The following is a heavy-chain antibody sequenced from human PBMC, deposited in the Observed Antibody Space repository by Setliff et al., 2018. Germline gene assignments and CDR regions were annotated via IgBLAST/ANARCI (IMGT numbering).Heavy chain of an antibody. D-gene: IGHD1-1*01. CDR1: GASVSSHY. CDR3: VREGYSEYFQD. Sequence: ETLSLTCNVAGASVSSHYWDWVRQPPGKGLEWIGFISYSGITTYNVSLKSRVSISVDTSKNQLSLTLSSVTAADTAVYYCVREGYSEYFQDWGRGTLVTVSS. V-gene: IGHV4-59*02. J-gene: IGHJ1*01. CDR2: ISYSGIT.